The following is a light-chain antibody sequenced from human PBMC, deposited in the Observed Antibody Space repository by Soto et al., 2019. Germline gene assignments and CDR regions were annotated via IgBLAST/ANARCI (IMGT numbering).Light chain of an antibody. CDR1: QNLNFY. CDR3: QQRRNWPIT. V-gene: IGKV3-11*01. J-gene: IGKJ5*01. Sequence: EIVLTQSPATLSLSPGERATLSCRASQNLNFYLAWYQQKPGQAPRLLIYDASNRATGIPARFSGSGSETDFTLTISSLEPEDFAVYYCQQRRNWPITFGQGTRLEIK. CDR2: DAS.